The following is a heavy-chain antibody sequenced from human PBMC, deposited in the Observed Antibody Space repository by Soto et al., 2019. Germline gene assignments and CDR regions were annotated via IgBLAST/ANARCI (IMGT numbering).Heavy chain of an antibody. D-gene: IGHD3-3*01. CDR3: ARAIASTFWSGYYTSLDP. CDR1: GYTFTSCG. J-gene: IGHJ5*02. V-gene: IGHV1-18*04. CDR2: ISAYNGNT. Sequence: ASVKVSCKASGYTFTSCGISWVRQAPGQGLEWMGWISAYNGNTNYAQKLQGRVTMTTDTSTSTAYMELRSLRSDDTAVYYCARAIASTFWSGYYTSLDPWGQGTLVTVSS.